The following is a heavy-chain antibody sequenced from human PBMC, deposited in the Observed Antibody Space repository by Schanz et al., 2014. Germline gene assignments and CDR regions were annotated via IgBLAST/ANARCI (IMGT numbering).Heavy chain of an antibody. CDR1: GFNFSSYS. D-gene: IGHD3-10*01. J-gene: IGHJ4*02. CDR2: ISGGGGTT. Sequence: EVQLVESGGGLVQPGGSLRLSCAASGFNFSSYSLNWVRQAPGKGLEWVSAISGGGGTTYYADSVKGRFTISRDNSKNTLYLQMNSLRPEDTAVYYCAKYRGYYRVSGSYRELEYWGQGTLVTVSS. V-gene: IGHV3-23*04. CDR3: AKYRGYYRVSGSYRELEY.